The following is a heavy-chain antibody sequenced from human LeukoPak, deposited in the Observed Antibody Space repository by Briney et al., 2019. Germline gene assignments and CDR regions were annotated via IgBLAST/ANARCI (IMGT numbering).Heavy chain of an antibody. Sequence: SETLSLTCTVSGVSISSYYWSWIRQPPGRGLEWIGYLYYSGSTNYNPSLKSRVTISVDTSKNQFSLKLSSVTAADTAVYYCARGSVDYGSGSDAFDIWGQGTMVTVSS. CDR1: GVSISSYY. CDR3: ARGSVDYGSGSDAFDI. D-gene: IGHD3-10*01. J-gene: IGHJ3*02. CDR2: LYYSGST. V-gene: IGHV4-59*01.